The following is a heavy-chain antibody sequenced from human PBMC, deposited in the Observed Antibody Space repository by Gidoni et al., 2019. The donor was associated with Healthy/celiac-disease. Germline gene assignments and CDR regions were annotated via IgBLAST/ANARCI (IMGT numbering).Heavy chain of an antibody. J-gene: IGHJ4*02. CDR3: AKGGMDDSSGYYPLGYYFDY. Sequence: EVQLVESGGVVVQPGGSLRLSCAASGFTFDDYTMHWVRQAPGKGLEWVSLISWDGGSTYYADSVKGRFTISRDNSKNSLYLQMNSLRTEDTALYYCAKGGMDDSSGYYPLGYYFDYWGQGTLVTVSS. CDR2: ISWDGGST. CDR1: GFTFDDYT. D-gene: IGHD3-22*01. V-gene: IGHV3-43*01.